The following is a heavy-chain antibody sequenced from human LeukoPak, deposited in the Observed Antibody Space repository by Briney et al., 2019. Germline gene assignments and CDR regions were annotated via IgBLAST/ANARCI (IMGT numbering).Heavy chain of an antibody. Sequence: PGRSLRLSCAASGFTFSSYAMHWVRQAPGKGLEWVAVISYDGSNKYYADPVKGRFTISRDNSKNTLYLQMNSLRAEDMAVYYCARDRYSSGWQYGFDYCGQGTLVTVSS. CDR2: ISYDGSNK. J-gene: IGHJ4*02. V-gene: IGHV3-30*04. CDR3: ARDRYSSGWQYGFDY. CDR1: GFTFSSYA. D-gene: IGHD6-19*01.